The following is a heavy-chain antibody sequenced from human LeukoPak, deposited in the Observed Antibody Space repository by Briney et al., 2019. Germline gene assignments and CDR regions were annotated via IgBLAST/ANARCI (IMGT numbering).Heavy chain of an antibody. V-gene: IGHV4-34*01. CDR2: INHSGST. Sequence: SETLSLTCAVYGGSFSGYYWSRIRQPPGKGLEWIGEINHSGSTNYNPSLKSRVTISVDTSKNQFSLKLSSVTAADTAVYYCARRRDRIQLWANTIDYWGQGTLVTVSS. J-gene: IGHJ4*02. CDR1: GGSFSGYY. D-gene: IGHD5-18*01. CDR3: ARRRDRIQLWANTIDY.